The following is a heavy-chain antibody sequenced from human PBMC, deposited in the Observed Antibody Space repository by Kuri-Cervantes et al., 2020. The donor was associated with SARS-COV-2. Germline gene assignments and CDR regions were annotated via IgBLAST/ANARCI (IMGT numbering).Heavy chain of an antibody. D-gene: IGHD4-11*01. CDR3: VRIRAATVIADY. CDR1: GFSLSTSGVD. V-gene: IGHV2-5*05. J-gene: IGHJ4*02. CDR2: IYWDDDK. Sequence: SGPTLVKPTQTLTLTCTFSGFSLSTSGVDVGWIRQPPGKALEWLALIYWDDDKRYGPSLMSRLTITKDTSKDQVVLTMTNMDPVDTATYYCVRIRAATVIADYWGQGTLVTVSS.